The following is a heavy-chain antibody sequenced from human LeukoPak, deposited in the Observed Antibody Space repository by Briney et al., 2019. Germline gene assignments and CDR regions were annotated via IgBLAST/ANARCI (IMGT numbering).Heavy chain of an antibody. J-gene: IGHJ3*02. V-gene: IGHV3-23*01. CDR1: TFIFSDYA. CDR3: TRDQRKYCSRTTCFVFDI. CDR2: ISGGGDAT. D-gene: IGHD2-2*01. Sequence: GGSLRLSCVASTFIFSDYAMTWVRQAPGKGLEWVSTISGGGDATYYAHSVKGWFAGSRDNSKKTLYLQLNSLRAEDTAVYYCTRDQRKYCSRTTCFVFDIWGQGTVVSVSS.